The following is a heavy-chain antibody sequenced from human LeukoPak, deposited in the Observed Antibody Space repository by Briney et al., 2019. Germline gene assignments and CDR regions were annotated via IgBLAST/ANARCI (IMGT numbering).Heavy chain of an antibody. Sequence: GESLKISCKGSGYSFTSYWIGWVRQMPGKGLEWMGIIYPGDSDTRYSPSFQGQVTISADKSISTAYLQWSSLKASDTAMYYCAGHNWTDGWYYYGMDVWGQGTTVTVSS. CDR1: GYSFTSYW. CDR2: IYPGDSDT. J-gene: IGHJ6*02. D-gene: IGHD1-20*01. V-gene: IGHV5-51*01. CDR3: AGHNWTDGWYYYGMDV.